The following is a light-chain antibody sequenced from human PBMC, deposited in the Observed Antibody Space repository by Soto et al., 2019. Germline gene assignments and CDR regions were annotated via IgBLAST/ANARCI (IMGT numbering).Light chain of an antibody. CDR2: DVS. J-gene: IGLJ1*01. CDR3: SSYTGSSTPYV. CDR1: SSDVGGYNY. Sequence: QSVLTQPASVSGSPGQSITISCTETSSDVGGYNYVSWYQQHPGKAPKLMIYDVSNRPSGVSNRFSGSKSGNTASLTISGLQAEDEADYYCSSYTGSSTPYVFGTGTKVTVL. V-gene: IGLV2-14*01.